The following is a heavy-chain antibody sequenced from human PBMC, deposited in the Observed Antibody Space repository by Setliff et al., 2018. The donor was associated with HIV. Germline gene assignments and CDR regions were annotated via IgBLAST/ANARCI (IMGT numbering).Heavy chain of an antibody. J-gene: IGHJ2*01. D-gene: IGHD4-17*01. CDR3: ARLQLKVTTWYFDL. Sequence: PSETLSLTCTVSGGSISSYYWSWIRQPPGKGLEWIGYIYYSRITNYNPSLESRVTISLDTSKNQFSLKLSSVTAADTAVYYCARLQLKVTTWYFDLWGRGTLVTVS. CDR1: GGSISSYY. V-gene: IGHV4-59*08. CDR2: IYYSRIT.